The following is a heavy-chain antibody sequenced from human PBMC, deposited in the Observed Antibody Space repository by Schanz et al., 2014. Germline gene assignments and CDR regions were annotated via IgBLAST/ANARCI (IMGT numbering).Heavy chain of an antibody. J-gene: IGHJ4*02. CDR3: AKGSTNTLDS. CDR1: GFTFSSYG. V-gene: IGHV3-30*18. Sequence: QVQLVESGGGVVQPGRSLRLSCAVSGFTFSSYGMHWVRQAPGKGLEWVALISYDGSNKHYADSVKGRFTISRDNSKKTLYVQMNSLRRDDTAVYYCAKGSTNTLDSCGQGSLVIVSS. CDR2: ISYDGSNK.